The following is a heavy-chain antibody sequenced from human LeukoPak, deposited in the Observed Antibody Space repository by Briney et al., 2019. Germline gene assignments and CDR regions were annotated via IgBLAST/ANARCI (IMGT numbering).Heavy chain of an antibody. J-gene: IGHJ3*02. CDR1: GYTFIAYG. CDR2: ISAYSGNA. D-gene: IGHD2-21*02. Sequence: ASVKVSCKASGYTFIAYGISWVRQAPGQGLEWMGWISAYSGNANYAQKLQGRVTMTTDTSTSTAYMELRSLRSDDTAVYYCARAVNRQAYCGGDCYSDAFDIWGQGTMVTVSS. V-gene: IGHV1-18*01. CDR3: ARAVNRQAYCGGDCYSDAFDI.